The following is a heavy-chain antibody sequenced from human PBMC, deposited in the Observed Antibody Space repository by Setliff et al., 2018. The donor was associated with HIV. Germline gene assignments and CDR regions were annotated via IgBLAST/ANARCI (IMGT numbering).Heavy chain of an antibody. Sequence: GESLKISCKASGYSFPNYWISWVRQMPGKGLEWMGRIDPSDSYTNYSPSFQGHVTISADKSITTAYLQWSSLKASDTAMYYCARDVSWRVRTYIDYWGQGALVTVSS. CDR3: ARDVSWRVRTYIDY. V-gene: IGHV5-10-1*01. CDR2: IDPSDSYT. CDR1: GYSFPNYW. D-gene: IGHD3-3*01. J-gene: IGHJ4*02.